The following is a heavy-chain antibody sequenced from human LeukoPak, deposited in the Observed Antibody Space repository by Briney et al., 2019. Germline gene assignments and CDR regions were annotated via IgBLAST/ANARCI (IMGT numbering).Heavy chain of an antibody. CDR2: LNSSGGPT. CDR1: GFTFSDYY. V-gene: IGHV3-11*01. J-gene: IGHJ4*02. CDR3: AKELSGGWPFDY. D-gene: IGHD2-15*01. Sequence: GGSLRLSCAASGFTFSDYYMSWFRQAPGKGLECISCLNSSGGPTYYADSVKGRFTISRDNSKNTMFLQMNSLRAEDTAVYYCAKELSGGWPFDYWGQGTLVTVSS.